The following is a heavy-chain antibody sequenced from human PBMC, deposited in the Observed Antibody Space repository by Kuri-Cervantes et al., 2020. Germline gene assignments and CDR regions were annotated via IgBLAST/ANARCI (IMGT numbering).Heavy chain of an antibody. V-gene: IGHV4-39*07. CDR2: ILYSGNT. CDR1: GGSISSSNYY. Sequence: AGSLRLSCTVSGGSISSSNYYWGWIRQPPGKRLEWIGSILYSGNTYYNPSLKSRVTISVDTSKNPFSLKLSSVTAADTAVYYCVRRGSGYSMRFDPWGQGTLVTVSS. J-gene: IGHJ5*02. D-gene: IGHD3-3*01. CDR3: VRRGSGYSMRFDP.